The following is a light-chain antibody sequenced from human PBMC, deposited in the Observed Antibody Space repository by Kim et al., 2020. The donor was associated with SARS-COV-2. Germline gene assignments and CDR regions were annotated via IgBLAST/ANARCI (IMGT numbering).Light chain of an antibody. CDR2: YNT. CDR3: QAWDSSVV. J-gene: IGLJ2*01. Sequence: SYELTQPPSVSVAPGETARITCGGDKMGGNYVRWYRQKPGQAPVLVIYYNTNWPSGIPERFSGSNSGKTATLTISRIEAGDEADYYCQAWDSSVVFG. CDR1: KMGGNY. V-gene: IGLV3-21*01.